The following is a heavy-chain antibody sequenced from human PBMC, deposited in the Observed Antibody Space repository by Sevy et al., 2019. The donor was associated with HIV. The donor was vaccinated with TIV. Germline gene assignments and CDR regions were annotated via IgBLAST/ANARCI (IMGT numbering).Heavy chain of an antibody. CDR2: MNPNSGNT. J-gene: IGHJ6*02. V-gene: IGHV1-8*01. CDR3: AREHRRGSGSYSGDPSYYYYGMDV. Sequence: ASVKVSCKASGYTFTIYDINWVRQATGQGLEWMGWMNPNSGNTGYAQKFQGRVTMTRNTSISTAYMELSSLRSEDTAVYYCAREHRRGSGSYSGDPSYYYYGMDVWGQGTTVTVSS. CDR1: GYTFTIYD. D-gene: IGHD3-10*01.